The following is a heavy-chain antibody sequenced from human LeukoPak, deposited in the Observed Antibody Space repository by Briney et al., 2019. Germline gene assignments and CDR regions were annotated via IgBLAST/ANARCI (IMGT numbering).Heavy chain of an antibody. CDR3: AREPGYCSGGSCYGGWFDP. CDR2: IYNNENT. V-gene: IGHV4-4*07. D-gene: IGHD2-15*01. Sequence: PSETLSLTCTVSGGSISPYYWSWIRQPAGKGLEWIGRIYNNENTNYNASLKSRVTISVDTSKNQFSLNLSSVTAADTAVYYCAREPGYCSGGSCYGGWFDPWGQGTLVTVSS. J-gene: IGHJ5*02. CDR1: GGSISPYY.